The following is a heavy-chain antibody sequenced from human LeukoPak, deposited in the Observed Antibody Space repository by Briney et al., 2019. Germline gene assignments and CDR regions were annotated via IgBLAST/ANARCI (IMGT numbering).Heavy chain of an antibody. Sequence: SGGSLRLSCAASGFTFSSYALSWVRQAPGKGLVWVSRINEDGSTTNYADSVKGRSTIFRDNAKNTLYLQMNSLRAEDTAVYYCARGPVSTWYFDLWGRGTLVTVSS. CDR3: ARGPVSTWYFDL. CDR2: INEDGSTT. CDR1: GFTFSSYA. D-gene: IGHD5/OR15-5a*01. J-gene: IGHJ2*01. V-gene: IGHV3-74*01.